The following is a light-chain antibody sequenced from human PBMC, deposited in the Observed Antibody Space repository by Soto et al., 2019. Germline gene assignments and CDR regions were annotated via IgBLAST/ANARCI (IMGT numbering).Light chain of an antibody. J-gene: IGLJ2*01. CDR1: GSDVASYDY. V-gene: IGLV2-8*01. CDR2: EVT. CDR3: SSYADTNNLV. Sequence: QSALTQPPSAPGSPGQSVTISCTGTGSDVASYDYVSWYQQHPGKAPKLIIYEVTKRPSGVPDRFSASKSGTTASLTVSGLQAEDEADYYCSSYADTNNLVFGGGTKLTVL.